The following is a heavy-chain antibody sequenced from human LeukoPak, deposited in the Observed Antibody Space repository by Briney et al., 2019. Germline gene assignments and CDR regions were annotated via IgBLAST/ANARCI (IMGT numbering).Heavy chain of an antibody. V-gene: IGHV3-30*04. D-gene: IGHD2-2*01. J-gene: IGHJ4*02. CDR2: ISYDGSNK. CDR1: GFTFSSYA. CDR3: ARDLVVPAANRQDFDY. Sequence: PGRSLRLSCAASGFTFSSYAMHWVRQAPGKGLEWVAVISYDGSNKYYADSVKGRFTISRDNSKNTLYLQMNSLRAEDTAVYYCARDLVVPAANRQDFDYWGQGTLVTVSS.